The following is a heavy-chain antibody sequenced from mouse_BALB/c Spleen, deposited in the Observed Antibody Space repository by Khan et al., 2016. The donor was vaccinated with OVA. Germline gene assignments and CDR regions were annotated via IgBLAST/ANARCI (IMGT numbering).Heavy chain of an antibody. J-gene: IGHJ4*01. CDR1: GYTFTTAG. V-gene: IGHV9-4*02. CDR2: INTHSGVP. Sequence: QIQLVQSGPELKKPGETVRISCKASGYTFTTAGIQWVQKMPGKGLKWIGWINTHSGVPKYAEDFKGRFAFSLEISVNTAYLQITNLKNEDTATXFGANGGARYYRNDGSAMEYWGQGTSVTVSS. CDR3: ANGGARYYRNDGSAMEY. D-gene: IGHD2-14*01.